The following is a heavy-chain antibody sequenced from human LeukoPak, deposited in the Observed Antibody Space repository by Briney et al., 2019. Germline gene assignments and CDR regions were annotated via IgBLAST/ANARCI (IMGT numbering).Heavy chain of an antibody. CDR3: TRTRQNGFDI. CDR2: INTDGSST. CDR1: GFTFSSFW. V-gene: IGHV3-74*01. J-gene: IGHJ3*02. Sequence: GGSLRLSCAASGFTFSSFWMNPVRQAPGKGLVWVSRINTDGSSTTYADSVKGRFTISRDNAKNTLYLQMNSLRAEDTAVYYCTRTRQNGFDIWGQGTVVTVSS.